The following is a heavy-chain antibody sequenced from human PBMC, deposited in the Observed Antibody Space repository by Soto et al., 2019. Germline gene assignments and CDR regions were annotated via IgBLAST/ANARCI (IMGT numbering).Heavy chain of an antibody. CDR3: ARETDLGELSSVQKNYYYYYMDV. V-gene: IGHV3-66*01. CDR2: IYSGGST. J-gene: IGHJ6*03. CDR1: GFTVSSNY. D-gene: IGHD3-16*02. Sequence: EVQLVESGGGLVQPGGSLRLSCAASGFTVSSNYMSWVRQTPGKGLEWVSVIYSGGSTYYADSVKGRFTISRDNSKNTLYLQMNSLRAEDTAVYYCARETDLGELSSVQKNYYYYYMDVWGKGTTVTVSS.